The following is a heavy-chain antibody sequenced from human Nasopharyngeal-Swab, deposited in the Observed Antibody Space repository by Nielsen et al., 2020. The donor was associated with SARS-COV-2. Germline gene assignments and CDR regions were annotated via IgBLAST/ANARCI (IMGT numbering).Heavy chain of an antibody. CDR3: VCGETTPSDY. V-gene: IGHV3-74*01. CDR2: INSDGSII. D-gene: IGHD2-15*01. Sequence: WIRQLPGKGLVWVSRINSDGSIIDYADSVKGRFTISRDNARNTLNLQMNSLRAEDTALYYCVCGETTPSDYWGQRTLVTVSS. J-gene: IGHJ4*02.